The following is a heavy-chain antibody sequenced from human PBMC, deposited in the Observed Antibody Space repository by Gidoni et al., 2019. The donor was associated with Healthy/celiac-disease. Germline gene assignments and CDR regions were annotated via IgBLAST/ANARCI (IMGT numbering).Heavy chain of an antibody. CDR3: ARDSIYGDYAEGWFDP. CDR2: IIPILGIA. V-gene: IGHV1-69*04. Sequence: QVQLVQSGAEVKKPGSSVKVSCKASGGTFSSYAISWVRQAPGQGLEWMGRIIPILGIANYAQKFQGRVTITADKSTSTAYMELSSLRSEDTAVYYCARDSIYGDYAEGWFDPWGQGTLVTVSS. J-gene: IGHJ5*02. D-gene: IGHD4-17*01. CDR1: GGTFSSYA.